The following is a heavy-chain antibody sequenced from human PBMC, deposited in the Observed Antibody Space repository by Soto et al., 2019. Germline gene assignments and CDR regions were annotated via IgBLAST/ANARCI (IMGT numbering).Heavy chain of an antibody. CDR2: ISSSSSYI. Sequence: GESLRLSCAASGFTFSSYSMNWVRQAPGKGLEWVSSISSSSSYIYYADSVKGRFTISRDNAKNSLYLQMNSLRAEDTAVYYCARPVAGTGNWFDPWGQGTLVTVSS. J-gene: IGHJ5*02. V-gene: IGHV3-21*01. CDR1: GFTFSSYS. D-gene: IGHD6-19*01. CDR3: ARPVAGTGNWFDP.